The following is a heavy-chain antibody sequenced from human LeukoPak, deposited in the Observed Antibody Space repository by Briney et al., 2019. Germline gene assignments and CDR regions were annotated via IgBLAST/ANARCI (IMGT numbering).Heavy chain of an antibody. Sequence: SETLSLTCAVYGGSFSGYYWSWIRQPPGKGLEWIGEINHRGSTNYNPSLKSRVTISVDTSKNQFSLKLSSVTAADTAVYYCARGVVVVAASCHFDYWGQGTLVTVSS. CDR1: GGSFSGYY. V-gene: IGHV4-34*01. J-gene: IGHJ4*02. CDR3: ARGVVVVAASCHFDY. D-gene: IGHD2-15*01. CDR2: INHRGST.